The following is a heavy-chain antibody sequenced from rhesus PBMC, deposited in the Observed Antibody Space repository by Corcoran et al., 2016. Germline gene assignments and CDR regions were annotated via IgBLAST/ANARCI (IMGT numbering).Heavy chain of an antibody. CDR2: IGGSWERT. J-gene: IGHJ6*01. V-gene: IGHV4-165*01. CDR1: GAPLSGYW. Sequence: QVQLQESGTGLLKPSETLSLTVAVSGAPLSGYWWDWFRPPPGKGLEWLGYIGGSWERTNDNPSRNRRVTITTDTSKNQFSLKLSSVTAADTAVDYCARDRRCSGGVCNYYGLDSWGQGVVVTVSS. CDR3: ARDRRCSGGVCNYYGLDS. D-gene: IGHD2-39*02.